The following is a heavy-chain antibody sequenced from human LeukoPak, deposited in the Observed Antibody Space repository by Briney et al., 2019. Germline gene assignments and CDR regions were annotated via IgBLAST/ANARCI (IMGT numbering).Heavy chain of an antibody. CDR2: MNPNSGNT. CDR3: ARGALKAAGIFY. D-gene: IGHD6-13*01. Sequence: GASVKVSCKASGYTFTSYDINWVRQATGQGLEWMGWMNPNSGNTGYAQKFQGRVTMTRNTSISTAYMELSSLRSEDTAVYCCARGALKAAGIFYWGQGTLVTVSS. J-gene: IGHJ4*02. CDR1: GYTFTSYD. V-gene: IGHV1-8*01.